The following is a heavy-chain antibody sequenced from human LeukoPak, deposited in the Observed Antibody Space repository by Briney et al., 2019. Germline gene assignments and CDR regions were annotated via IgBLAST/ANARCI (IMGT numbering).Heavy chain of an antibody. V-gene: IGHV3-53*05. CDR3: ARARDYASLWWFDP. J-gene: IGHJ5*02. D-gene: IGHD4-17*01. CDR1: GFTVSFNY. CDR2: IYSGGST. Sequence: GGSLRLSCAASGFTVSFNYMSWVRQAPGKGLEWISVIYSGGSTYYADSVKGRFTISRDNSKNTLYLQMNSLRAEDTAVYYCARARDYASLWWFDPWGQGTLVTVSS.